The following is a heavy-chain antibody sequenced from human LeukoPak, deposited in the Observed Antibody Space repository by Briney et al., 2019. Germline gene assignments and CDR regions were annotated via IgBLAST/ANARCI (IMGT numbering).Heavy chain of an antibody. Sequence: GGSLRLSSTASGFTFSSYVMSWVRLGPGKGLEWVSAISGSATGTFYADSVKGRFTISRDNSKNTLYLQMNSLRVEDTALYYCAKAEVGPLDYWGQGTLVTVSS. CDR1: GFTFSSYV. J-gene: IGHJ4*02. CDR2: ISGSATGT. CDR3: AKAEVGPLDY. D-gene: IGHD1-26*01. V-gene: IGHV3-23*01.